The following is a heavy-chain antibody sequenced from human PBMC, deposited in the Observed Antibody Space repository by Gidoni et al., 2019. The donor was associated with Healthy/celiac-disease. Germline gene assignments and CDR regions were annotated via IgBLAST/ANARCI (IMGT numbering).Heavy chain of an antibody. CDR3: ARVFDYGDSLYQYYFDY. D-gene: IGHD4-17*01. CDR1: GFTFSAYY. J-gene: IGHJ4*02. V-gene: IGHV3-11*05. CDR2: ISSSSSYT. Sequence: QVQLVESGGGLVKPGGSLRLSCAASGFTFSAYYMSWIRQAPGKGLEWVSYISSSSSYTNYADSVKGRFTISRDNAKNSLYLQMNSLRAEDTAVYYCARVFDYGDSLYQYYFDYWGQGTLVTVSS.